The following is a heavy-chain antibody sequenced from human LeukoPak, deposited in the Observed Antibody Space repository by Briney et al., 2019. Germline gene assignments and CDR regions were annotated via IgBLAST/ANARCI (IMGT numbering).Heavy chain of an antibody. V-gene: IGHV4-30-4*01. CDR1: GGSISSGDYY. D-gene: IGHD3-16*02. J-gene: IGHJ4*02. CDR3: ARADYDYVWGSYRYYYFDY. Sequence: SQTLSLTCTVSGGSISSGDYYWSWIRQPPGKGLEWIGYIYYSGSTVYNPSLKSRVTISVDTSKKQFSLKLSSVTAADTAVYYCARADYDYVWGSYRYYYFDYWGQGTLVTVSS. CDR2: IYYSGST.